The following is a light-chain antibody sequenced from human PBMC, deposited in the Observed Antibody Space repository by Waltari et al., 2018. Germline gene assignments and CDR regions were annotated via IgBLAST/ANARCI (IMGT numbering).Light chain of an antibody. J-gene: IGLJ7*01. CDR2: EDS. CDR1: HSNIGNNY. Sequence: QSVLTQPPSVSAAPGQRVTISCSGGHSNIGNNYVSWYRQFPGTAPKLLIYEDSARPSGVPGRFSGSKSGTSATLDITGLQAGDEADYYCGTWDSSLSGAVFGGGTHLTVL. CDR3: GTWDSSLSGAV. V-gene: IGLV1-51*02.